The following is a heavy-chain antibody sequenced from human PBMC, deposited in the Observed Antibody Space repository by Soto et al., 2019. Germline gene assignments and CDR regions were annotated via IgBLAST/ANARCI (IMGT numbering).Heavy chain of an antibody. Sequence: QVQLQQWGAGLLKPSETLSLTCAVYGGSFSGYYWSWIRQPPGKGLEWIGEINHSGSTNYNPSLKSRVTISVDTSKNQFSLKLSSVTAADTAVYYCARGPVPSVIGHNYFDYWGQGTLVTVSS. CDR2: INHSGST. CDR1: GGSFSGYY. CDR3: ARGPVPSVIGHNYFDY. V-gene: IGHV4-34*01. D-gene: IGHD2-21*01. J-gene: IGHJ4*02.